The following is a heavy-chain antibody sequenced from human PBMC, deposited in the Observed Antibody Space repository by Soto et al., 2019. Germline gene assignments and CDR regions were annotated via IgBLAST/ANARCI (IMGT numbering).Heavy chain of an antibody. V-gene: IGHV4-59*01. CDR3: ARGGTVPAPRAFDV. CDR2: VYYSGST. D-gene: IGHD2-2*01. CDR1: SGTISTYY. Sequence: QVQLQESGPGLVKPSETLSLTCTVSSGTISTYYWSWIRQPPGKGLDWIGYVYYSGSTNYNPSLKRRVTISVDTYKNQFSLRLSSVTAADTAVYYCARGGTVPAPRAFDVWGQGTMVTVSS. J-gene: IGHJ3*01.